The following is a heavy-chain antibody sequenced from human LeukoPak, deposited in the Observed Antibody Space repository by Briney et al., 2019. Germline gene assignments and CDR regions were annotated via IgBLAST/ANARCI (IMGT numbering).Heavy chain of an antibody. D-gene: IGHD5-18*01. V-gene: IGHV3-21*01. J-gene: IGHJ4*02. CDR3: ARDLVDTAIGTLDY. CDR1: GFTFSSYS. CDR2: ISSSSSYI. Sequence: GGSLRLSCAASGFTFSSYSMNWVRQAPGKGLEWVSSISSSSSYIYYADSVKGRFTISRDNAKSSLYLQMNSLRAEDTAVYYCARDLVDTAIGTLDYWGQGTLVTVSS.